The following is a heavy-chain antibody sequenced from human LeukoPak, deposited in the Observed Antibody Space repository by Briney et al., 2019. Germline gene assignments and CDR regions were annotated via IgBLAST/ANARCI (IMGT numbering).Heavy chain of an antibody. J-gene: IGHJ6*03. V-gene: IGHV1-69*06. Sequence: SVKVSCKASGGTFSSYAISWVRQAPGQGLEWMGGIIPIFGTANYAQKFQGRVTITADKSTSTAYMELSSLRSEDTAVYYCARNKNYYYYYMDVWGKGTTVTVSS. CDR3: ARNKNYYYYYMDV. CDR2: IIPIFGTA. CDR1: GGTFSSYA.